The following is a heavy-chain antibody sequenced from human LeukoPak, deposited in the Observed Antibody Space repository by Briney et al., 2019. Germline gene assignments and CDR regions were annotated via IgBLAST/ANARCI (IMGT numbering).Heavy chain of an antibody. V-gene: IGHV1-69*01. CDR1: GGTFSSYA. Sequence: SVKVSCKASGGTFSSYAISWVRQAPGQGLEWMGGIIPIFGTANYAQKFQGRVTITADESTSTAYMELSSLRSEDTAVYYCARVGRPRYYYYGMDVWGQGTTDTVSS. CDR2: IIPIFGTA. CDR3: ARVGRPRYYYYGMDV. J-gene: IGHJ6*02.